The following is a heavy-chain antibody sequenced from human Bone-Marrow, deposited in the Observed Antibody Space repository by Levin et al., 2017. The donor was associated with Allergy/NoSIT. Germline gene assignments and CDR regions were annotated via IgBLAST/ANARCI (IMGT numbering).Heavy chain of an antibody. D-gene: IGHD1-1*01. CDR1: GFTFSSYA. CDR3: AREEVYNPYYYYGLDV. CDR2: IWNDGSRK. V-gene: IGHV3-33*01. J-gene: IGHJ6*02. Sequence: PGGSLRLSCAASGFTFSSYAMHWVRLAPGKGLEGVAIIWNDGSRKYYADSVKGRFTISRDHSKNTVYLQMDSLIPDDTAVYYCAREEVYNPYYYYGLDVWGQGTTVTVSS.